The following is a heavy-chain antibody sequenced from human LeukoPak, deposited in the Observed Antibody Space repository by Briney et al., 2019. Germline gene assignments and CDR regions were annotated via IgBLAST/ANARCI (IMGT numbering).Heavy chain of an antibody. D-gene: IGHD3-3*01. Sequence: ASVKVSCKASGYTFTGYYMPWVRQAPGHGLEWMGWINPTIGGTNYAEKSQGRVTMTRDTSISTAYMGLSRLRSADTAVYYCARALRFLEWLSRWNYYYYLYIWGKGTTGT. CDR1: GYTFTGYY. J-gene: IGHJ6*03. CDR3: ARALRFLEWLSRWNYYYYLYI. CDR2: INPTIGGT. V-gene: IGHV1-2*02.